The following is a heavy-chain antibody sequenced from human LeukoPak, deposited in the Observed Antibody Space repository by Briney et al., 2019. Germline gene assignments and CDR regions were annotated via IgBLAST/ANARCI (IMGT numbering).Heavy chain of an antibody. CDR3: ARDLWGYSAYSD. J-gene: IGHJ4*02. V-gene: IGHV3-21*01. D-gene: IGHD5-12*01. Sequence: GGSLRLSCAASGFTFSSYAVSWVRQAPGKGLEWVSSISSSSSYIYYADSMKGRFTISRDNAKNSLDLQMNSLRAEDTAIYYCARDLWGYSAYSDWGQGTLVTVSS. CDR1: GFTFSSYA. CDR2: ISSSSSYI.